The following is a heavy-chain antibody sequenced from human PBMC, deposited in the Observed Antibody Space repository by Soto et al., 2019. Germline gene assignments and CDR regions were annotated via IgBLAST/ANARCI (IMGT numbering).Heavy chain of an antibody. V-gene: IGHV1-69*12. CDR2: IIPIFGTA. CDR1: GGTFSSYA. J-gene: IGHJ3*02. Sequence: QVQLVQSGAEVKKPGSSVKVSCKASGGTFSSYAISWVRQAPGQGLEWMGGIIPIFGTANYAQKFQGRVTITAAESTSTAYMELSSLRSEDTAVYYCARDLYYDSSGSAIFSKYAFDIWGQGTMVTVSS. CDR3: ARDLYYDSSGSAIFSKYAFDI. D-gene: IGHD3-22*01.